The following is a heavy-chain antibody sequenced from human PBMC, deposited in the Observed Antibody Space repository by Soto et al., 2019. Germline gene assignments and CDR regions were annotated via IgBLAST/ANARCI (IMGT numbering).Heavy chain of an antibody. CDR2: IIPIFGTA. J-gene: IGHJ6*02. D-gene: IGHD6-13*01. Sequence: GASVKVSCKASGGTFSSYAISWVRQAPGQGLEWMGGIIPIFGTANYAQKFQGRVTITADKSTSTAYMELSSLRSEDTAVYYCARVHSSSWGYYYGMDVWGQGTTVTVSS. CDR3: ARVHSSSWGYYYGMDV. CDR1: GGTFSSYA. V-gene: IGHV1-69*06.